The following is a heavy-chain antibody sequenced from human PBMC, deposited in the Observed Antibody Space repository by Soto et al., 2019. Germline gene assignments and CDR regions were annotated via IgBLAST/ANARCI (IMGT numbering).Heavy chain of an antibody. V-gene: IGHV4-31*11. D-gene: IGHD5-12*01. J-gene: IGHJ4*02. Sequence: ASETLSLTCAVSGASISSGRSYWSWIRQHPGKGLEWIGSMFYSGSTYYHPSLKSRVNISADTSKNHFSLRLTSVTPADTAVYYCARDNGYGHFDSWGQGTLVTVSS. CDR3: ARDNGYGHFDS. CDR1: GASISSGRSY. CDR2: MFYSGST.